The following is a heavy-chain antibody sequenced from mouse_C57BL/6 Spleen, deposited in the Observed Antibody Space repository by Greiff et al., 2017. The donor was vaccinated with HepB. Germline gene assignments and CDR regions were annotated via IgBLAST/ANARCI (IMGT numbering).Heavy chain of an antibody. CDR2: TDPANGNT. CDR3: RISTINA. V-gene: IGHV14-3*02. CDR1: GYNIKDIY. Sequence: VQLQQSGAELVKPAASLKLSCTASGYNIKDIYIHWVKQRPEKGQERIRRTDPANGNTKYDPKFQGKATITAATSSNTAYLQLSSLTSEDTAVYYCRISTINAWGQGTTLTVSS. J-gene: IGHJ2*01. D-gene: IGHD5-2*01.